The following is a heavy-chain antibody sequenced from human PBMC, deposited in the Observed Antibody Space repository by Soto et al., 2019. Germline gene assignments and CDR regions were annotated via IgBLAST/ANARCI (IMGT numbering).Heavy chain of an antibody. CDR2: INPNSGGT. CDR1: GYTFTGSY. Sequence: ASVKVSCKASGYTFTGSYMHWVRQAPGQGLEWMGWINPNSGGTNYAQKFQGWVTMTRDTSISTAYMELSRLRSDDTAVYYCARGNLNLRFLEWSPPNWFDPWGQGTLVTVSS. D-gene: IGHD3-3*01. V-gene: IGHV1-2*04. J-gene: IGHJ5*02. CDR3: ARGNLNLRFLEWSPPNWFDP.